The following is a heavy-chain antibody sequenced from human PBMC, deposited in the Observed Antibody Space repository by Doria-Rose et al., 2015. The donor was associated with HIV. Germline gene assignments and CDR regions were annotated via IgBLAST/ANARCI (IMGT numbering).Heavy chain of an antibody. CDR1: GVSLSSPGMG. J-gene: IGHJ4*02. CDR2: NFSDDER. Sequence: QITLKESGPVLVKPTETLTLTCTVSGVSLSSPGMGVSWIRQPPGNALEWLAYNFSDDERSYKTSLKSRLTISRCTSKSQVVLTMTDMDPVVTATYYCARIKSSRWYHKYYFDFWGQGTLVIVSA. V-gene: IGHV2-26*01. CDR3: ARIKSSRWYHKYYFDF. D-gene: IGHD6-13*01.